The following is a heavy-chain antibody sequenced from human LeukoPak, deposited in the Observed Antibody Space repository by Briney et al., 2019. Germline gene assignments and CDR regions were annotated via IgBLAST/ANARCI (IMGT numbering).Heavy chain of an antibody. CDR2: LDPEDGEM. V-gene: IGHV1-24*01. D-gene: IGHD1-26*01. J-gene: IGHJ4*02. CDR3: ATGRTKWDLLNY. Sequence: ASVKASCKVSGYTLTELSLHWVRQAPGKGLEWMGGLDPEDGEMTYSQKFQGRVTMTEDTSTDIAYMEMSSLRSEDTAVYYCATGRTKWDLLNYWGQGTLVTVSS. CDR1: GYTLTELS.